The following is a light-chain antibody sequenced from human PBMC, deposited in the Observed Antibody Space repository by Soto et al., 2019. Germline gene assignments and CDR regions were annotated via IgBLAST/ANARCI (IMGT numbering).Light chain of an antibody. CDR3: FSHRSGNSHV. V-gene: IGLV2-14*01. J-gene: IGLJ1*01. Sequence: LTQPASVSGSPGQSITISCTGTIGDIGSYNFVSWYQQYPGKAPKLMIYGVTNRPSGVSDRFSGSKTGNTASLTISGLQAEDEAAYYCFSHRSGNSHVFGTGTKVTVL. CDR2: GVT. CDR1: IGDIGSYNF.